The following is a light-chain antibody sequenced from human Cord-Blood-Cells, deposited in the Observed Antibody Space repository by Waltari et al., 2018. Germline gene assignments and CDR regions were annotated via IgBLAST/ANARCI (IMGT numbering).Light chain of an antibody. V-gene: IGKV1-39*01. CDR1: QSISRY. Sequence: DIQMPQSPYSLSASVGDRVTITCRASQSISRYLNWYQQKPGKVPKLLIYAASSLQSGVPSRFSGSGSGTDFTLTITSLQPEDFATYYCQQSYSTPFTFGPGTKVDIK. CDR3: QQSYSTPFT. CDR2: AAS. J-gene: IGKJ3*01.